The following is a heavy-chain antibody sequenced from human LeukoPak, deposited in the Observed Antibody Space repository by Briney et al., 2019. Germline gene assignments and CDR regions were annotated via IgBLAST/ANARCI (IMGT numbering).Heavy chain of an antibody. J-gene: IGHJ3*02. CDR1: RFIFSSYS. CDR2: ISSSSNYI. Sequence: PGGSLRLSCAASRFIFSSYSMNWVRQAPGKGMEWDSSISSSSNYIYYADSVKGRFTISRDNAKNSLYLQMNSLRAEDTAVYYCAREGSDILTGYPYGFDIWGQGTMVTVSS. D-gene: IGHD3-9*01. V-gene: IGHV3-21*01. CDR3: AREGSDILTGYPYGFDI.